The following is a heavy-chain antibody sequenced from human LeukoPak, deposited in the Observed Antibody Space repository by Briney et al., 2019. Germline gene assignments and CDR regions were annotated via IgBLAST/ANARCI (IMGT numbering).Heavy chain of an antibody. CDR1: DEVITSNNW. D-gene: IGHD3-10*01. CDR2: IFHSGTT. J-gene: IGHJ6*02. CDR3: ARAAPSYYGSGSLGSYYYGMDV. V-gene: IGHV4-4*02. Sequence: PSETLSLTCTVSDEVITSNNWWSGVRQSPGEGLEWIGEIFHSGTTRYKASLESRVAISIDTSKNQFSLKLSSVTAADTAMYYCARAAPSYYGSGSLGSYYYGMDVWGQGTTVTVSS.